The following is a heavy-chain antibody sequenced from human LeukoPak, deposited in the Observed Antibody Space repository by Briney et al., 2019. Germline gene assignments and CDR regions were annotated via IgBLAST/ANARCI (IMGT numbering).Heavy chain of an antibody. CDR2: INHSGST. D-gene: IGHD3-10*01. V-gene: IGHV4-34*01. Sequence: SETLSLTCAVYGGSFSGYYWSWIRQPPGKGLEWIGEINHSGSTNYNPSLKSRVTISVDTSKNQFSLKLSSVTAADTAVYCCARWVTMVRGVSNWFDPWGQGTLVTVSS. CDR3: ARWVTMVRGVSNWFDP. J-gene: IGHJ5*02. CDR1: GGSFSGYY.